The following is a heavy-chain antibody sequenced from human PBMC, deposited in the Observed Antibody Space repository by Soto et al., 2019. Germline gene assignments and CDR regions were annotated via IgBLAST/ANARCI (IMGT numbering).Heavy chain of an antibody. J-gene: IGHJ3*02. V-gene: IGHV3-74*01. CDR3: ARDRRLQPYGAIDAFDI. Sequence: EVQLVESGGGLVQPGGSLRLSCAASGFTFSSYWMHWVRQAPGKGLVWVSRINSDGSSTSYADSVKGRFTISRDNAKNTLYLQMNSLSAEDTAVYYCARDRRLQPYGAIDAFDIWGQGTMVTVSS. CDR2: INSDGSST. CDR1: GFTFSSYW. D-gene: IGHD6-25*01.